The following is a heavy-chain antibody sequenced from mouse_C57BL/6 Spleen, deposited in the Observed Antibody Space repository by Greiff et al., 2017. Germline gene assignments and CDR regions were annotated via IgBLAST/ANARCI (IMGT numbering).Heavy chain of an antibody. D-gene: IGHD3-2*02. Sequence: VQLQQSGAELVKPGASVKISCKASGYAFSSYWMNWVKQRPGKGLEWIGQIYPGDGDTTYNGKFKGKATLTADKSSSTAYMQLSSLTSEDSAVYFCARRGSSGPWFAYWGQGTLVTVSA. CDR2: IYPGDGDT. J-gene: IGHJ3*01. CDR1: GYAFSSYW. V-gene: IGHV1-80*01. CDR3: ARRGSSGPWFAY.